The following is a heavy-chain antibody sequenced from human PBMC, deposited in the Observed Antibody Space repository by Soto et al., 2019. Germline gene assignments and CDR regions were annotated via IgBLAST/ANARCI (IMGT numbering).Heavy chain of an antibody. J-gene: IGHJ6*02. CDR3: AKDRSSVMVRGAYYYYYGMDV. V-gene: IGHV3-30*18. CDR1: GFTFSSYG. Sequence: QVQLVESGGGVVQPGRSLRLSCAASGFTFSSYGMHWVRQAPGKGLEWVAVISYDGSNKYYADSVKGRFTISRDNSKNTLYLQMNSLRAEDTAVYYCAKDRSSVMVRGAYYYYYGMDVWGQGTTVTVSS. CDR2: ISYDGSNK. D-gene: IGHD3-10*01.